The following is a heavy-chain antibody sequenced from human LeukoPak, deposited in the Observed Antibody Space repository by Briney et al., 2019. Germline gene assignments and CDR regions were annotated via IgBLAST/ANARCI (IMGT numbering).Heavy chain of an antibody. D-gene: IGHD3-10*01. Sequence: PGRSLRLSCVASGFTFSSYWMSWVRQAPGKGLEWVANIKEDGSEKYYVDSMKGRFTISRDNAKNSLYLQMHSLRAEDTAVYYCARVLGEDYFDYWGQGTLVTVSS. CDR1: GFTFSSYW. CDR2: IKEDGSEK. J-gene: IGHJ4*02. CDR3: ARVLGEDYFDY. V-gene: IGHV3-7*01.